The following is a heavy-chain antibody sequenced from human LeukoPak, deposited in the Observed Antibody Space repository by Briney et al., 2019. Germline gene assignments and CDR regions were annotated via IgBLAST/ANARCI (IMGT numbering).Heavy chain of an antibody. CDR3: ARGDSMVTYFDY. V-gene: IGHV4-30-4*08. CDR1: GGSICSGNYY. CDR2: IYYSGST. D-gene: IGHD3-10*01. J-gene: IGHJ4*02. Sequence: PSETLSLTCTVSGGSICSGNYYWSWIRQPPGKGLEWIGYIYYSGSTYYNPSLKSRVTISVDTSKNQFSLKLSSVTAADTAVYYCARGDSMVTYFDYWGQGTLVTVSS.